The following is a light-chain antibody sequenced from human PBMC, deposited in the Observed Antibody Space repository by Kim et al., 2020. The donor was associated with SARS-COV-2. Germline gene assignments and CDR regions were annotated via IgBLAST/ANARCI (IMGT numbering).Light chain of an antibody. CDR1: KLGDKY. J-gene: IGLJ2*01. Sequence: SCELTQPPSVSVSPGQTASITCSGDKLGDKYACWYQQKPGQSPVLVIYQDSKRPSGIPERFSGSNSGNTATLTISGTQAMDEADYYCQAWDSSTVVFGGGKKLTVL. CDR2: QDS. V-gene: IGLV3-1*01. CDR3: QAWDSSTVV.